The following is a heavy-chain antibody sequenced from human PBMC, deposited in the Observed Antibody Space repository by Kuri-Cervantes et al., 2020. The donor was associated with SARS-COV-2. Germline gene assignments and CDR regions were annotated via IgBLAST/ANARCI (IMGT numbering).Heavy chain of an antibody. D-gene: IGHD1-1*01. J-gene: IGHJ6*03. CDR1: GYTFTSYY. Sequence: ASVKVSCKASGYTFTSYYMHWARQAPGQGLEWMGIINPSGGSTSYAQKFQGRVTMTRDTSTSTVYMELSSLRSEDTAVYYCARSWGNWRYMDVWGKGTTVTVSS. CDR3: ARSWGNWRYMDV. V-gene: IGHV1-46*01. CDR2: INPSGGST.